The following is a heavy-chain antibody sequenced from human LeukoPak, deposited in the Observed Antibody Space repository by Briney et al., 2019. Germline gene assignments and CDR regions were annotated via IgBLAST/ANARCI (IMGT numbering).Heavy chain of an antibody. J-gene: IGHJ5*02. D-gene: IGHD3-3*01. CDR1: GGSISSSNW. CDR3: ARGPEDDFWSGYYTGISGWFDP. CDR2: TYHSGST. Sequence: SATLSLTCAVSGGSISSSNWWSWVRQPPGKGLEWIGETYHSGSTNYNPSLKSRVTISVDTSKNQFSLKLSSVTAADTAVYYCARGPEDDFWSGYYTGISGWFDPWGQGTLVTVSS. V-gene: IGHV4-4*02.